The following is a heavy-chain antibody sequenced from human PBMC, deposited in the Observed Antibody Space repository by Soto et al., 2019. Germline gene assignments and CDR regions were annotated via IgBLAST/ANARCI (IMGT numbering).Heavy chain of an antibody. V-gene: IGHV3-33*01. J-gene: IGHJ4*02. Sequence: PGGSLRLSCAASGFTFSTYVMHWVRQATGKGLEWVAVIWFDGSHKYYADSVKGRFTISRDNSKNTLYLQMNTLRAEDTAIYYCATDLYEYSYAYLDYWGQGTLVTVSS. CDR1: GFTFSTYV. CDR3: ATDLYEYSYAYLDY. CDR2: IWFDGSHK. D-gene: IGHD5-18*01.